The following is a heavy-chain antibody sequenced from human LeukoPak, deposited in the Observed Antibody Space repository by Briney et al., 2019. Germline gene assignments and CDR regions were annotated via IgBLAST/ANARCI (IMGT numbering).Heavy chain of an antibody. CDR3: ARGPSGSPFYYMDV. CDR1: GYTFTSYD. V-gene: IGHV1-8*03. J-gene: IGHJ6*03. D-gene: IGHD1-26*01. Sequence: ASVKVSCKASGYTFTSYDINWVRQATGQGLEWMGWMNPNSGSTGYAQKFQGRVTISRNNSISAAYMELSSLRSEDTAVYFCARGPSGSPFYYMDVWGKGTTVTVSS. CDR2: MNPNSGST.